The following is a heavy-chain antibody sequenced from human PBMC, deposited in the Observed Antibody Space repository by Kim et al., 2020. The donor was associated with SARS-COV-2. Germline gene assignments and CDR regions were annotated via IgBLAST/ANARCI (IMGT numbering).Heavy chain of an antibody. D-gene: IGHD6-13*01. J-gene: IGHJ4*02. CDR3: ARPAAAGQGTNFDY. V-gene: IGHV1-69*01. Sequence: AQKFQGRVTITADESTSTAYMELSSLRSEDTAVYYCARPAAAGQGTNFDYWGQGTLVTVSS.